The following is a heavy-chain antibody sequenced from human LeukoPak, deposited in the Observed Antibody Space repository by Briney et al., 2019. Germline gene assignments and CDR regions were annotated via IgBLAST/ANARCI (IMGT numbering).Heavy chain of an antibody. CDR2: ISYDGSNK. D-gene: IGHD6-6*01. CDR3: AKDQSQVSFDY. CDR1: GFTFSSYG. Sequence: GGSVRLSCAASGFTFSSYGMHWVRQAPGKGLEWVAIISYDGSNKYYADSVKGRFTISRDNSKNTLYLQMNSLRAEDTAVYYCAKDQSQVSFDYWGQGTLVTVSS. J-gene: IGHJ4*02. V-gene: IGHV3-30*18.